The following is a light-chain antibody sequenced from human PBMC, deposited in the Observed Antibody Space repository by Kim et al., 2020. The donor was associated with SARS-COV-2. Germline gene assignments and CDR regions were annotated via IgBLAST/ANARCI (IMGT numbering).Light chain of an antibody. CDR2: AAS. J-gene: IGKJ2*01. CDR3: LQDYNYPYT. V-gene: IGKV1-6*01. CDR1: EGIRND. Sequence: SASVGDRVTITCRASEGIRNDLGWYQQKPGKAPKLLIYAASSLQSGVPSRFSGSGSGTDFTLTISSLQPEDFATYYCLQDYNYPYTFGQGTKLEI.